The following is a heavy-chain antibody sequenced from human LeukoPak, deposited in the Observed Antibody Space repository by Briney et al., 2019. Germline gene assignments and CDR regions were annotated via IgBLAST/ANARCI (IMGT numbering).Heavy chain of an antibody. J-gene: IGHJ3*02. CDR2: LYYVGST. D-gene: IGHD4-23*01. CDR3: ATNYDGVLNDAFDI. CDR1: GGSINKYY. V-gene: IGHV4-59*08. Sequence: SETLSLTCTVSGGSINKYYWSWLRQPPGKGLEWIGYLYYVGSTNSNPSLKSRVTISMDTSKSQVSLKLSSVTAADTAVYYCATNYDGVLNDAFDIWGQGIMVAVSS.